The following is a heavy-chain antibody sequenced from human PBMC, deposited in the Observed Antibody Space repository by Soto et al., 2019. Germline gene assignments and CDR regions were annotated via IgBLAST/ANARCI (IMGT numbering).Heavy chain of an antibody. CDR1: GGSLTSYP. CDR3: ARGCGLVA. Sequence: QMEQSGAEVRKPGSSVKVSCKPSGGSLTSYPMAWVRQAPGQGFEWMGGIIPIHGTTEYAQKFQGRVTITADESTNRATLELTGLTSEDTAVYDCARGCGLVAWGQRTLVTVSS. V-gene: IGHV1-69*01. D-gene: IGHD1-26*01. J-gene: IGHJ4*02. CDR2: IIPIHGTT.